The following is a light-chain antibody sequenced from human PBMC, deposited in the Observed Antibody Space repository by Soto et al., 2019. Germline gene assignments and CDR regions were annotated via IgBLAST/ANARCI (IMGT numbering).Light chain of an antibody. V-gene: IGKV1-5*03. J-gene: IGKJ1*01. CDR3: QHYNSYSEA. CDR1: QTISSW. Sequence: DIQMTQSPSTLSGSVGDRVTITCRASQTISSWLAWYQQKPGKAPKLLIYKASTFKSGVPSRFSGSGSGTEFTLNISSLQPDDFATYYCQHYNSYSEAFCQGTKVELK. CDR2: KAS.